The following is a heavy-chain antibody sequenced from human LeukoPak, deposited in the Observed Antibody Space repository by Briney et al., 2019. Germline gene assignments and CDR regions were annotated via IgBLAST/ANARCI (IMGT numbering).Heavy chain of an antibody. Sequence: ASVKVSCKVSGYTLTELSMHWVRQAPGKGLEWMGGFDPEDGETIYAQKFQGRVTMTEDTSTDTAYMELSRLRSDDTAVYYCARAHCSGGSCYSDFDYWGQGTLVTVSS. CDR3: ARAHCSGGSCYSDFDY. J-gene: IGHJ4*02. CDR2: FDPEDGET. CDR1: GYTLTELS. V-gene: IGHV1-24*01. D-gene: IGHD2-15*01.